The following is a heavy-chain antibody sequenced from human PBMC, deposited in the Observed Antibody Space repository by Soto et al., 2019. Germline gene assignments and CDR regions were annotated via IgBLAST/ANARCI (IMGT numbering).Heavy chain of an antibody. CDR1: GGSISRSSYS. J-gene: IGHJ4*02. V-gene: IGHV4-39*01. CDR3: ARHEVAVANGVYVDY. CDR2: IYYSGRT. Sequence: SETLSLTCTVSGGSISRSSYSWGWIRQPSGKGLEWIGSIYYSGRTYYNPSLKSRVTISVDTSKNQFSLKLNSVTAADTAVYYCARHEVAVANGVYVDYWGQGTLVTVSS. D-gene: IGHD6-19*01.